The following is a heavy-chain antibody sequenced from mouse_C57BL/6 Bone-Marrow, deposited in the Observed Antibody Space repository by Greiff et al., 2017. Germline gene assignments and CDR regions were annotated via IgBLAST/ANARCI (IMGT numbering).Heavy chain of an antibody. CDR2: ISSGGSYT. Sequence: EVMLVESGGDLVKPGGSLKLSCAASGFTFSSYGMSWVRQTPDKRLEWVATISSGGSYTYYPDSVKGRFTISRDNSKNTLYLQMSSLKSEDTAMYYCARHAGRAYWGQGTLVTVSA. V-gene: IGHV5-6*01. CDR1: GFTFSSYG. D-gene: IGHD4-1*01. CDR3: ARHAGRAY. J-gene: IGHJ3*01.